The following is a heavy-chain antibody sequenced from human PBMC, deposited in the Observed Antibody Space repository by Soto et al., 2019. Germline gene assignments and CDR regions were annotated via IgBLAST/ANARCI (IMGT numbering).Heavy chain of an antibody. CDR1: GFTFSNYA. Sequence: EVQLLESGGGLVQPGGSLRLSCAASGFTFSNYAMNWVRQAPGQGLEWVSTISGSGGGTYYADSVKGRFTISSDNSKNTLYLQMNSLRAEDTAVYYCAKVGWDTTTSVTRGYFQHWGQGTLVTVSS. J-gene: IGHJ1*01. CDR2: ISGSGGGT. D-gene: IGHD4-17*01. V-gene: IGHV3-23*01. CDR3: AKVGWDTTTSVTRGYFQH.